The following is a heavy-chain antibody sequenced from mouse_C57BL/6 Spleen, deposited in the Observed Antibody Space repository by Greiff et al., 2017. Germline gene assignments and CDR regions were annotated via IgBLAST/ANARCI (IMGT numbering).Heavy chain of an antibody. Sequence: QVQLQQPGAELVRPGTSVKLSCKASGYTFTSYWMHWVKQRPGQGLEWIGVIDPSDSYTNYNQKFKGKATLTVDTSSNTAYMQLSSLTSEDSAVYYCARCSPIYYYGSSLYYAMDYWGQGTSVTVAS. CDR2: IDPSDSYT. CDR1: GYTFTSYW. D-gene: IGHD1-1*01. V-gene: IGHV1-59*01. J-gene: IGHJ4*01. CDR3: ARCSPIYYYGSSLYYAMDY.